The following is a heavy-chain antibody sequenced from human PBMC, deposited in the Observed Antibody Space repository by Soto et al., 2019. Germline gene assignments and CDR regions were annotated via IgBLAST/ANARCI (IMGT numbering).Heavy chain of an antibody. CDR1: GGSISSYY. CDR3: AREFPSYSDYGFGY. V-gene: IGHV4-59*12. Sequence: SETLSLTCTVSGGSISSYYWSWIRHPPGKGLERVGYGYYSGSTNYNPSLKSRVTISVDTSKNQFSLRLRYVNAADTAVYYCAREFPSYSDYGFGYWGQGTMVTVSS. J-gene: IGHJ4*02. D-gene: IGHD5-12*01. CDR2: GYYSGST.